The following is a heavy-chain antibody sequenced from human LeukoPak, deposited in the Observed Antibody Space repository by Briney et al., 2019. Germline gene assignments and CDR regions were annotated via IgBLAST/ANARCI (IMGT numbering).Heavy chain of an antibody. CDR1: GGSISSYY. CDR3: ASLGGGGSTFGY. J-gene: IGHJ4*02. Sequence: PSETLSLTCTVSGGSISSYYWSWIRQPPGKGLEWIGYIYYSGSTNYNPSLKSRVTISVDTSKNQFSLKLSSVTAADTAVYYCASLGGGGSTFGYWGQGTLVTVSS. V-gene: IGHV4-59*01. D-gene: IGHD3-16*01. CDR2: IYYSGST.